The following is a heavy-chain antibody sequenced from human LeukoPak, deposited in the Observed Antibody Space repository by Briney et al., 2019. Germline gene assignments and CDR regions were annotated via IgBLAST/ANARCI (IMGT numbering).Heavy chain of an antibody. V-gene: IGHV5-51*01. Sequence: GESLKISCKGPGFSFTSYWIGWFRQMPEKGLECMGFIYTVDSDTKYNPAFQRQITISVDKSINTAYLQWSSLKASDAAIYYCARGGSGWYFDYWGQGSLVTVSS. CDR3: ARGGSGWYFDY. CDR2: IYTVDSDT. CDR1: GFSFTSYW. J-gene: IGHJ4*02. D-gene: IGHD6-19*01.